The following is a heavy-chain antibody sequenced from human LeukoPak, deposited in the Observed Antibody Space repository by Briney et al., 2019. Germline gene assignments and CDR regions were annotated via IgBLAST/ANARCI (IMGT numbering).Heavy chain of an antibody. V-gene: IGHV3-30*02. CDR1: GFTLSSYN. CDR3: AGEHIVVVTATTDY. D-gene: IGHD2-21*02. CDR2: IRYDGSNK. J-gene: IGHJ4*02. Sequence: GGSLRLSCVASGFTLSSYNMKWVRQAPGKGLEWVAFIRYDGSNKYYADSVKGRFTISRDNSKNTLYLQMNSLRAEDTAVYYCAGEHIVVVTATTDYWGQGTLVTVSS.